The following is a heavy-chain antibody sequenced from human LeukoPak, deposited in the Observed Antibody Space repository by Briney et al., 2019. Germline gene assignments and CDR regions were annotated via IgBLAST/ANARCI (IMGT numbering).Heavy chain of an antibody. D-gene: IGHD3-10*01. Sequence: SQTLSLTCTVSGGSISSGGYYWSWIRQHPGKGLEWIGYIYYSGSTYYNPSLKSRVTISVDTSKYQFSLKLSSVTAADTAVYYCARDPFGDAFDIWGQGTMVTVSS. V-gene: IGHV4-31*03. CDR3: ARDPFGDAFDI. CDR2: IYYSGST. CDR1: GGSISSGGYY. J-gene: IGHJ3*02.